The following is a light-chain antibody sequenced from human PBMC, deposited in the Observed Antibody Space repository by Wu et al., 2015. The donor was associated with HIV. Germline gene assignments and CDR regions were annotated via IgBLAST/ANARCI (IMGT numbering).Light chain of an antibody. Sequence: EIVMTQSPATLSVSPGERVTLSCRASQSIKSNLAWYQQKPGQAPRLLIHSAPIRATGFPARFSGSGSETEFTLTISSMQSEDFAVYYCQQYHSWPPLTFGGGTKVEI. V-gene: IGKV3-15*01. CDR2: SAP. CDR1: QSIKSN. CDR3: QQYHSWPPLT. J-gene: IGKJ4*01.